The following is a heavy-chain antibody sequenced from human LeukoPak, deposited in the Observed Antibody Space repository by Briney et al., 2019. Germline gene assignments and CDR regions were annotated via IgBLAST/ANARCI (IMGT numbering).Heavy chain of an antibody. Sequence: SQTLSLTCAISGDSVSGGSAGWNWIRQSPSRGLEWLGRIYYRSKWYSDYAISLKSRITLNPDTSRNQFSLQLNSVTHDDTAVYYCTGGGLVRGTLHWFDPWGQGTLVTVSS. V-gene: IGHV6-1*01. CDR1: GDSVSGGSAG. J-gene: IGHJ5*02. CDR2: IYYRSKWYS. D-gene: IGHD3-10*01. CDR3: TGGGLVRGTLHWFDP.